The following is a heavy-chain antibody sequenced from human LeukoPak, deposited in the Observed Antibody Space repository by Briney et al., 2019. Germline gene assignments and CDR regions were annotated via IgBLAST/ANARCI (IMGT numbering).Heavy chain of an antibody. CDR2: IIPIFGTA. CDR1: GGTFSSYA. D-gene: IGHD4-17*01. V-gene: IGHV1-69*13. J-gene: IGHJ5*02. Sequence: SVKVSCKASGGTFSSYAINWVRQAPGQGLEWMGGIIPIFGTANYAQKFQGRVTITADESTSTAYMELSSLRSEDTAVYYCARSYGDYVDWFDPWGQGTLVTVSS. CDR3: ARSYGDYVDWFDP.